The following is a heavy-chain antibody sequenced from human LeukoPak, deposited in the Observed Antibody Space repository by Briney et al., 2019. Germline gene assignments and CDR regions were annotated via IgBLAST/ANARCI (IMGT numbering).Heavy chain of an antibody. V-gene: IGHV4-59*01. J-gene: IGHJ2*01. CDR3: ASSGWLYWYFDL. CDR2: IYYSGST. Sequence: SETLSLTCTVSGGSISSYSWSWIRQPPGRGLEWVGYIYYSGSTNYNPSLKSRVTISVDTSKNQFSLKLSSVTAADTAVYYCASSGWLYWYFDLWGRGTLVTVSS. D-gene: IGHD6-19*01. CDR1: GGSISSYS.